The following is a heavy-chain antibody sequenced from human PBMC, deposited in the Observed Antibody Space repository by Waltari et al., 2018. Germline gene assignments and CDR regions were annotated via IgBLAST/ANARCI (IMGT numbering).Heavy chain of an antibody. Sequence: QVQLQESGPGLVKPSETLSLTCTVSGGSISSYYWSWIRQPPGKGLEWIGYIYYSGSTNSNPSLQSRLTISVDTSNNHFSLKLSSVTAADTAVYYCARAGRVPYWYFDLWGRGTLVTVSS. CDR1: GGSISSYY. J-gene: IGHJ2*01. CDR2: IYYSGST. D-gene: IGHD2-8*02. CDR3: ARAGRVPYWYFDL. V-gene: IGHV4-59*01.